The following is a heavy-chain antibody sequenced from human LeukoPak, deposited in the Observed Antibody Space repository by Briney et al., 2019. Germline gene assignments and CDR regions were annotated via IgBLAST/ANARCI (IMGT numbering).Heavy chain of an antibody. CDR2: IYSTGST. J-gene: IGHJ4*02. V-gene: IGHV4-4*07. D-gene: IGHD6-13*01. Sequence: SETLSLTCTVSGGSINFYYWSWIRQPAGKGLEWIGRIYSTGSTNYSPSLKSRVTMSVDKSKNQFTLNLSSVTAADTAVYYCARGIADPYSFDSWGQGTLVTVSS. CDR1: GGSINFYY. CDR3: ARGIADPYSFDS.